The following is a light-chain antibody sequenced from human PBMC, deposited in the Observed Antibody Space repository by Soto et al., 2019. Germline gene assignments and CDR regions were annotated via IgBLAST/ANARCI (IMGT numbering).Light chain of an antibody. J-gene: IGKJ3*01. CDR2: WAS. Sequence: DIVMTQSPDSLAVSLGERATINCKSSQSVLYSSNNKNYLAWYQQKPGQPPKLLISWASTRESGVPDRFSGSGSGTDFTRTISSLQAEDVAVYYCQQYSSTPFTFGPGTKVDIK. CDR1: QSVLYSSNNKNY. V-gene: IGKV4-1*01. CDR3: QQYSSTPFT.